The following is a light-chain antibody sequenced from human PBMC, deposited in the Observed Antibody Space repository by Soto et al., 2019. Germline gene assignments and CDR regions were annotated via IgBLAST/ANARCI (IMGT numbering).Light chain of an antibody. CDR1: QAVSSY. V-gene: IGKV1-9*01. CDR3: HQHGGSPET. Sequence: IQLTQSPSSLPASVGDRVTITCRASQAVSSYLAWYQQKPGMAPKLLIYGASTLQSGVPPRFSGSGSGTDFTLTISGLEPEDSGIYHCHQHGGSPETFGQGTKVEIK. CDR2: GAS. J-gene: IGKJ1*01.